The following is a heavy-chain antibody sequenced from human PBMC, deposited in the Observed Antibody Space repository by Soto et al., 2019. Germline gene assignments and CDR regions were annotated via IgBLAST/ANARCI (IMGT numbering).Heavy chain of an antibody. V-gene: IGHV3-23*01. D-gene: IGHD3-16*02. CDR1: GFTFSSYA. CDR2: ISGSGGST. J-gene: IGHJ4*02. CDR3: AKVDDYVWGSYRTHGY. Sequence: GGSLRLSCAASGFTFSSYARSWVRQAPGKGLEWVSAISGSGGSTYYADSVKGRFTISRDNSKNTLYLQMNSLRAEDTAVYYCAKVDDYVWGSYRTHGYWGQGTLVTVSS.